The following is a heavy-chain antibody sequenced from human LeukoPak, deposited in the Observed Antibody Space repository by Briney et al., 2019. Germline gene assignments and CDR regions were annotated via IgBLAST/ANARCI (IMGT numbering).Heavy chain of an antibody. Sequence: SETLSLTCAVYGGSFSGYYWSWIRQPPGKGLEWIGEINHSGSTNYNPSLKSRVTISVDTSKNQFPLKLSSVTAADTAVYYCASLYDYVWGSYRYDYWGQGTLVTVSS. J-gene: IGHJ4*02. CDR1: GGSFSGYY. D-gene: IGHD3-16*02. V-gene: IGHV4-34*01. CDR2: INHSGST. CDR3: ASLYDYVWGSYRYDY.